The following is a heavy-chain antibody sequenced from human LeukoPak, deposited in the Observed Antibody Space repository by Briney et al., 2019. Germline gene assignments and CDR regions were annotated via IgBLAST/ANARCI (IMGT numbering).Heavy chain of an antibody. CDR2: IKQDGSEK. Sequence: GGSLRLSCAASGFTFSSYWMDWVRQAPGKGLEWVANIKQDGSEKYYVDSVKGRFTISRDNAKNSLYLQMNSLRAEDTAVYYCAKVKAARTHYYYYGMDVWGQGTTVTVSS. CDR1: GFTFSSYW. V-gene: IGHV3-7*03. J-gene: IGHJ6*02. D-gene: IGHD6-25*01. CDR3: AKVKAARTHYYYYGMDV.